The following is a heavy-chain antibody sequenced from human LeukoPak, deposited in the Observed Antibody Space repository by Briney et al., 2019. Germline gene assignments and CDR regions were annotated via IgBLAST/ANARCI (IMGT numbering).Heavy chain of an antibody. CDR1: GGSFSGYY. CDR3: ARDLPLRDLDWLSESTFDY. CDR2: INHSGST. Sequence: PSETLSLTCAVYGGSFSGYYWSWIRQPPGKGLEWIGEINHSGSTNYNPSLKSRVTISVDTSKNQFSLKLSSVTAADTAVYYCARDLPLRDLDWLSESTFDYWGQGTLVTVSS. V-gene: IGHV4-34*01. J-gene: IGHJ4*02. D-gene: IGHD3-9*01.